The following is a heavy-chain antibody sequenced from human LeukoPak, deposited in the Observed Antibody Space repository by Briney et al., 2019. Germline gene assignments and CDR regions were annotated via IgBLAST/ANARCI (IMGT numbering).Heavy chain of an antibody. CDR2: ISSSSSYT. Sequence: PGRSPRLSCAASGLTFSDYYISWIRQAPGKGREWVSYISSSSSYTNYADSVKGRFTMSRDNAKISLYLQMNSLRAEDTAVYYCASYYGSGSYYNTIPFDYWGQGTLVTVSS. CDR3: ASYYGSGSYYNTIPFDY. D-gene: IGHD3-10*01. CDR1: GLTFSDYY. V-gene: IGHV3-11*06. J-gene: IGHJ4*02.